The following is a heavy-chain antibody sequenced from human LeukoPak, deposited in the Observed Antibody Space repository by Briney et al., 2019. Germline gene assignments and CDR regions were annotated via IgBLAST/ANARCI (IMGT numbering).Heavy chain of an antibody. V-gene: IGHV4-61*02. CDR2: IYTSGST. Sequence: PSETLSLTCTVSGGSISSGSYYWSWIRQPARKGLEWIGRIYTSGSTNYNPSLKSRVTISVDTSKNQFSLKLSSVTAADTAVYYCAREGVYGDSDYFDYWGQGTLVTVSS. CDR1: GGSISSGSYY. CDR3: AREGVYGDSDYFDY. J-gene: IGHJ4*02. D-gene: IGHD4-17*01.